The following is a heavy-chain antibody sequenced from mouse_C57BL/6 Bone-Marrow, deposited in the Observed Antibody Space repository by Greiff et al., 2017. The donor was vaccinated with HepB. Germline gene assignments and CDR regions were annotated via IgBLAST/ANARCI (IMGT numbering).Heavy chain of an antibody. Sequence: EVKLQESGGGLVKPGGSLKLSCAASGFTFSDYGMHWVRQAPEKGLEWVAYISSGSSTIYYADTVKGRFTISRDNAKNTLFLQMTSLRSEDTAMYYCARPPTIVTTGFDYWGQGTTLTVSS. D-gene: IGHD2-5*01. CDR1: GFTFSDYG. CDR2: ISSGSSTI. V-gene: IGHV5-17*01. J-gene: IGHJ2*01. CDR3: ARPPTIVTTGFDY.